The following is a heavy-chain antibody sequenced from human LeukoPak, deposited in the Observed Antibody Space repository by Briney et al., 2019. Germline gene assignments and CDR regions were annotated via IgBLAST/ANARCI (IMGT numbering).Heavy chain of an antibody. D-gene: IGHD2-15*01. Sequence: PSQTLSLTCAVSGGSISSGGYSWSWIRQPPGKGLEWIGYIYHSGSTYYNPSLKSRVTISVDRSKNQFSLKLSSVTAADTAVYYCARYHAVRYCSGGSCYSGRPNWFDPWGQGTLVTVSS. V-gene: IGHV4-30-2*01. CDR3: ARYHAVRYCSGGSCYSGRPNWFDP. J-gene: IGHJ5*02. CDR1: GGSISSGGYS. CDR2: IYHSGST.